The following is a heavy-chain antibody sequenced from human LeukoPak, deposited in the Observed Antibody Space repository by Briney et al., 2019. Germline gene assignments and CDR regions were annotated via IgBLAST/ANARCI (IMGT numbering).Heavy chain of an antibody. CDR2: IIPIFGTA. Sequence: ASVKVSCKASGYTFTGYYMHWVRQAPGQGLEWMGGIIPIFGTANYAQKFQGRVTITADKSTSTAYMELSSLRSEDTAVYYCARGQNFYDSSGYYLGYWGQGTLVTVSS. D-gene: IGHD3-22*01. CDR1: GYTFTGYY. CDR3: ARGQNFYDSSGYYLGY. V-gene: IGHV1-69*06. J-gene: IGHJ4*02.